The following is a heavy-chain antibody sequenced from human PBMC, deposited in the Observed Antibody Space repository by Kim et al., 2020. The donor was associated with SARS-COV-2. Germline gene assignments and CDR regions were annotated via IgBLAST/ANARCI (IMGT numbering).Heavy chain of an antibody. Sequence: GGSLRLSCAASGFTFSSYWMSWVRQATGKGLEWVANIKQDGSEKYYVDSVKGRFTISRDNAKNSLYLQMNSLRAEDTAVYYCARDLLNYDSSGPQGAVDYWGQGTLVTVSS. V-gene: IGHV3-7*03. CDR1: GFTFSSYW. J-gene: IGHJ4*02. CDR2: IKQDGSEK. D-gene: IGHD3-22*01. CDR3: ARDLLNYDSSGPQGAVDY.